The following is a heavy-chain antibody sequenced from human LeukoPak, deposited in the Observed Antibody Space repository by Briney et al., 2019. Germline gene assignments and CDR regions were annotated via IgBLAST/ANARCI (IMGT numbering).Heavy chain of an antibody. CDR2: IYYSGST. V-gene: IGHV4-39*01. CDR3: ARQRLDLWDPEFAP. J-gene: IGHJ5*02. D-gene: IGHD2/OR15-2a*01. CDR1: GFTVSNNY. Sequence: PGGSLRLSCVVSGFTVSNNYMSWVRQPPGKGLEWIGSIYYSGSTYYNPSLKSRVTISVDTSKNQFSLKLSSVTAADTAVYYCARQRLDLWDPEFAPWGQGTLVTVSS.